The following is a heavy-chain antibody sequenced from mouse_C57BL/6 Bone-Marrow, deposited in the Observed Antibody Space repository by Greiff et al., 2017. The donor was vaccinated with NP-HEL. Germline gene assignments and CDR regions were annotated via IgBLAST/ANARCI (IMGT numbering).Heavy chain of an antibody. CDR1: GYSITSGYY. CDR3: AREGRYDYFDY. CDR2: ISYDGSN. J-gene: IGHJ2*01. V-gene: IGHV3-6*01. D-gene: IGHD2-3*01. Sequence: EVKLMESGPGLVKPSQSLSLTCSVTGYSITSGYYWNWIRQFPGNKLEWMGYISYDGSNNYNPSLKNRISITRDTSKNQFFLKLNSVTTEDTATYYCAREGRYDYFDYWGQGTTLTVSS.